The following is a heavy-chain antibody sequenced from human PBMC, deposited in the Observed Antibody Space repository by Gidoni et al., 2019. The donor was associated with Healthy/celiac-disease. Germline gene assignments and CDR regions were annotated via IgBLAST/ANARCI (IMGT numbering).Heavy chain of an antibody. CDR1: GGSISSGGYY. Sequence: QVQLQESGPGLVKPSQNLSLTCTVSGGSISSGGYYWSWISQHPGKGIGWIGYIYSNGVTYSNPSLKSPFTISVDTSKNHFSLKLSSVTAADTAVYYCARDLNSEGGNYYYYGMDVWGQGTTVTVSS. D-gene: IGHD1-26*01. CDR3: ARDLNSEGGNYYYYGMDV. V-gene: IGHV4-31*01. CDR2: IYSNGVT. J-gene: IGHJ6*02.